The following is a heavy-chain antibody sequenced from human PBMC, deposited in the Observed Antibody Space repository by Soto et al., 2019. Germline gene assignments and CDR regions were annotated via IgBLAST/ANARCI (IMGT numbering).Heavy chain of an antibody. CDR2: IIPMFGIA. CDR3: ARGYGDSHDY. CDR1: GGTFSSYT. D-gene: IGHD4-17*01. Sequence: QVQLVQSGAAVKKTGSSVKVSCKASGGTFSSYTISWVRQAPGQGLEWMGRIIPMFGIANYAQKFQSRVTITADKSTSTAYMELSSLRSEDTAVYYCARGYGDSHDYWGQGTLVTVSS. V-gene: IGHV1-69*02. J-gene: IGHJ4*02.